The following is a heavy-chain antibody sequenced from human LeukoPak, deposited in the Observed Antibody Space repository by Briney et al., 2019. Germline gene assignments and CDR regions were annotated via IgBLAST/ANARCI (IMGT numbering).Heavy chain of an antibody. Sequence: SETLSLTCSVSGGSMYSNYWSWIRQTAGKGLEWIGRFYVGVGPNYNPSFKGRVTMSVDTSKNQLVLKLSAVTAADTAVYYCARMRPYDSTGYSPGHYMDVWGKGTTVTVYS. CDR3: ARMRPYDSTGYSPGHYMDV. J-gene: IGHJ6*03. V-gene: IGHV4-4*07. CDR2: FYVGVGP. CDR1: GGSMYSNY. D-gene: IGHD3-22*01.